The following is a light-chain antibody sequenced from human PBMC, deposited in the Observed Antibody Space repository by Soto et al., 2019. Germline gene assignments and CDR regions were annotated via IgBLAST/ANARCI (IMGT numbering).Light chain of an antibody. Sequence: EIVMTQSPATLSVSPGERATLSCRASQSVSSNLAWYQQKPGQAPRLLIYHASTMATGIPARFSGSGSGTDFTLTISSLQSEDFAVYYCQQYNKWPLTFGGGTKVEIK. CDR1: QSVSSN. J-gene: IGKJ4*01. V-gene: IGKV3-15*01. CDR2: HAS. CDR3: QQYNKWPLT.